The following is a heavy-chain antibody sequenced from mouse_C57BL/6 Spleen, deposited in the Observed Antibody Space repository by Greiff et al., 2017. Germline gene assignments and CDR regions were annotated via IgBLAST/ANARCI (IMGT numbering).Heavy chain of an antibody. Sequence: QVQLQQSGAELVRPGASVKLSCKASGYTFTDYYINWVKQRPGQGLEWIARIYPGSGNTYYNEKFKGKATLTAEKSSSTAYMQLSSLTSEDSAVYFCARNYYGYAMDYWGQGTSVTVSS. J-gene: IGHJ4*01. CDR1: GYTFTDYY. V-gene: IGHV1-76*01. CDR3: ARNYYGYAMDY. D-gene: IGHD1-1*01. CDR2: IYPGSGNT.